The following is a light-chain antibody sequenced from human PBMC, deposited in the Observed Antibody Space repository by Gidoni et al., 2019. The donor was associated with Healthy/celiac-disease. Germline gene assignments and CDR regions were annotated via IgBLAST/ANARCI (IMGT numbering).Light chain of an antibody. Sequence: SYVLTQPPSVSVAPGKTARITCGGNNIGSKSVHWYQQKPGQAPVLVIYYDSDRPSGIPERFSGSNSGNTPTLTISRVEAGDEADYYCQVWDSSSDHPVVFGGGTKLTVL. V-gene: IGLV3-21*04. CDR2: YDS. CDR3: QVWDSSSDHPVV. J-gene: IGLJ2*01. CDR1: NIGSKS.